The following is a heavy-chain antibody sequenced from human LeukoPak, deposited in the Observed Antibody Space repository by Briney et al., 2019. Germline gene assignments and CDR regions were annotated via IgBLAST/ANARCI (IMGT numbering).Heavy chain of an antibody. Sequence: GGSLRLSCAASGFTFSNYWMSWVRQAPGKGLEWVANIKQDGSEMYYVDSVKGRFTISRHNSKNTLYLQMNSLRAEDTAVYYCARESGSPGDYYYYGMDVWGQGTTVTVSS. J-gene: IGHJ6*02. CDR2: IKQDGSEM. CDR1: GFTFSNYW. CDR3: ARESGSPGDYYYYGMDV. D-gene: IGHD3-10*01. V-gene: IGHV3-7*05.